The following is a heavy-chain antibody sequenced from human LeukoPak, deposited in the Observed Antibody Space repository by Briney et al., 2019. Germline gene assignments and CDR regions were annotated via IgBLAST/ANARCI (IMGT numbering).Heavy chain of an antibody. J-gene: IGHJ3*02. V-gene: IGHV4-34*01. Sequence: PSETLSLTCAVYGGSFSGYYWSWIRQPPGKGLEWIGEINHSGSTNYNPSLKSRVTISVDTSKNQFSLKLSSVTAADTAVCYCAGALIVVVPAADDAFDIWGQGTMVTVSS. CDR3: AGALIVVVPAADDAFDI. CDR1: GGSFSGYY. CDR2: INHSGST. D-gene: IGHD2-2*01.